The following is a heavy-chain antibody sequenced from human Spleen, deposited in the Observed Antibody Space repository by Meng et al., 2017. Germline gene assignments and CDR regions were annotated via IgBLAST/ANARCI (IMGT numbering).Heavy chain of an antibody. CDR1: GFTFSTHW. D-gene: IGHD2-15*01. Sequence: GESLKISCAAPGFTFSTHWMTWVRQAPGKGLEWVANINQDGSEKYYVDSVKGRFTISRDNAKNSLYLQMNSLRAEDTAVYYCARWAIVGADIDGLDIWGQGTRVTVSS. V-gene: IGHV3-7*01. CDR2: INQDGSEK. J-gene: IGHJ4*02. CDR3: ARWAIVGADIDGLDI.